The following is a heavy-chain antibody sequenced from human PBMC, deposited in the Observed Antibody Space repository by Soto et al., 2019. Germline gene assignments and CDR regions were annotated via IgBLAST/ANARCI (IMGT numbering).Heavy chain of an antibody. CDR2: IIPIFGTA. Sequence: SVKVSCKASGGTFSIYAISWVRQAPGQGLEWMGGIIPIFGTANYAQKFQGRVTITADESTSTAYMELSSLRSEDTAVYYCARVSFPDSTPLYAFDIWGQGTMVTVSS. J-gene: IGHJ3*02. CDR1: GGTFSIYA. CDR3: ARVSFPDSTPLYAFDI. D-gene: IGHD6-13*01. V-gene: IGHV1-69*13.